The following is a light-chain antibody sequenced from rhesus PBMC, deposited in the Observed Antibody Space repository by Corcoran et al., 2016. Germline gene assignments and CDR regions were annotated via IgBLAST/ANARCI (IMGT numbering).Light chain of an antibody. J-gene: IGKJ2*01. CDR1: QSVSSY. V-gene: IGKV3-10*01. CDR2: GAS. CDR3: DQHSSGYS. Sequence: QVILTQSPATLSLSPGERATLSCRASQSVSSYLAWYQPKPGQAPRRLIYGASRRATGIPDRFSGSWSGTDFTLTISSLEPEDVGGYHCDQHSSGYSFGQGTKVEIK.